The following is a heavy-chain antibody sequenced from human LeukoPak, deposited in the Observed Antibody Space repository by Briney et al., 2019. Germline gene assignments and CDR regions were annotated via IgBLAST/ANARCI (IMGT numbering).Heavy chain of an antibody. J-gene: IGHJ6*02. V-gene: IGHV4-30-2*01. CDR1: GGSISSGGYS. CDR2: IYHSGST. Sequence: SSQTLSLTCAVSGGSISSGGYSWSWIRQPPGKGLEWIGYIYHSGSTYYNPSLKSRVTISEDRSKNQFSLKLSSVTAADTAVYYCARDSYGSGMDVWGQGTTVTVSS. D-gene: IGHD5-18*01. CDR3: ARDSYGSGMDV.